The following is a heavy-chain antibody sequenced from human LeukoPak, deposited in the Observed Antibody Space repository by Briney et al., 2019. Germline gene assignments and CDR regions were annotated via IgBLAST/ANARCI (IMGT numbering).Heavy chain of an antibody. V-gene: IGHV3-23*01. CDR2: ISGNGGST. CDR3: AKDASSVGVVPGGV. CDR1: GFTFSSYA. D-gene: IGHD3-3*01. J-gene: IGHJ6*04. Sequence: GGSLRLSCAASGFTFSSYAMSWVRQAPGKGLEWVSTISGNGGSTCYADSVKGRFTISRDNSKNTLYLQMNSLRAEDTAVYYCAKDASSVGVVPGGVWGKGTTVTVSS.